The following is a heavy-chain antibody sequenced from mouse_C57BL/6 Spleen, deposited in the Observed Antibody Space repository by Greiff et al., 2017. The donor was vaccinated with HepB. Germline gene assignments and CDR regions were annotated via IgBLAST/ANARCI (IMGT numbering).Heavy chain of an antibody. J-gene: IGHJ4*01. D-gene: IGHD2-4*01. CDR3: ANSIYYDYGGYAMDY. CDR2: IYPRDGST. CDR1: GYTFTDHT. V-gene: IGHV1-78*01. Sequence: VQLQQSDAELVKPGASVKISCKVSGYTFTDHTIHWMKQRPEQGLEWIGYIYPRDGSTKYNEKFKGKATLTADKSSSTAYMQLNSLTSEDSAVYFCANSIYYDYGGYAMDYWGQGTSVTVSS.